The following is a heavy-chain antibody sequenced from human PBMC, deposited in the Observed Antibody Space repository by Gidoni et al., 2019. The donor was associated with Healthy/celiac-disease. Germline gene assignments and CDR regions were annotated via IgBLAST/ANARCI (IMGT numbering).Heavy chain of an antibody. V-gene: IGHV3-11*01. D-gene: IGHD1-1*01. CDR1: GFNFSADY. CDR2: ISSSGSTI. Sequence: QVQLVESGGGLVKPGGSLRLSCAASGFNFSADYMSWILQAPGKGLEWVSYISSSGSTIYYADSVKGRFTISRDNAKNSLYLQMNSLRAEDTAVYYCARAREDGYNFYYFDYWGQGTLVTVSS. J-gene: IGHJ4*02. CDR3: ARAREDGYNFYYFDY.